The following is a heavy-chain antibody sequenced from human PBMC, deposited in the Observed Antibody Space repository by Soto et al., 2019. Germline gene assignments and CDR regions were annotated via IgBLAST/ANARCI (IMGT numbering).Heavy chain of an antibody. CDR3: SNTDYGDYGGEY. CDR1: GFRFSDSG. CDR2: ISYDGTHK. D-gene: IGHD4-17*01. V-gene: IGHV3-30*18. Sequence: QVQLVESGGGVVQPGRSIRLSCAASGFRFSDSGMHWIRQAPVKGLEWAAFISYDGTHKFYAESVKGRFTISRDNFKNTVYLQMHSLRIEDTALYYCSNTDYGDYGGEYWGQGKLVTVSS. J-gene: IGHJ1*01.